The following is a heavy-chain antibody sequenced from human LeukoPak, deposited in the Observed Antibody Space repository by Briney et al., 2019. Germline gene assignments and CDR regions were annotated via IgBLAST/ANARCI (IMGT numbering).Heavy chain of an antibody. J-gene: IGHJ4*02. V-gene: IGHV4-59*01. D-gene: IGHD3-10*01. CDR2: THYSGST. CDR1: GGSTSSYY. CDR3: ARGASGTGAADY. Sequence: SETLPLTCTVSGGSTSSYYWSWIRQPPGKGLEWIGYTHYSGSTKYNPSLKSRLTISVDSSKNQFSLRLSSVTAADTAVYFCARGASGTGAADYWGQGTLVTVSS.